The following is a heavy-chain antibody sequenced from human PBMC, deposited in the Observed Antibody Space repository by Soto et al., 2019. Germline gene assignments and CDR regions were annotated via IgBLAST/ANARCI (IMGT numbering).Heavy chain of an antibody. Sequence: QLQLQESGPGLVKPSETLSLTCTVSGGSISSSSYYWGWIRQPPGKGLEWIGSIYYSGSTYYNPSLKSRVTLSVDTSKNPFSMKLCSVTAADTAVYYCARQPLGDIVLVPAAWDYWGQGTLVTVSS. CDR3: ARQPLGDIVLVPAAWDY. V-gene: IGHV4-39*01. J-gene: IGHJ4*02. D-gene: IGHD2-2*01. CDR1: GGSISSSSYY. CDR2: IYYSGST.